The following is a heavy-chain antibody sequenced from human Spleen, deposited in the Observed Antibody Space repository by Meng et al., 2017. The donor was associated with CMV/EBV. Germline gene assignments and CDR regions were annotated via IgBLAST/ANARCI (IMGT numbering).Heavy chain of an antibody. V-gene: IGHV3-9*01. CDR1: GFPFDDYA. CDR2: IRWNSGSI. D-gene: IGHD2-2*01. CDR3: AKDLHCSSTSCYNGFDP. Sequence: TLSLTCAASGFPFDDYAMHWVRQAPGKGLEWVSGIRWNSGSIGYADSVKGRFTISRDNAKNSLYLQMNSLRAEVTALYYCAKDLHCSSTSCYNGFDPWGQGTLVTVSS. J-gene: IGHJ5*02.